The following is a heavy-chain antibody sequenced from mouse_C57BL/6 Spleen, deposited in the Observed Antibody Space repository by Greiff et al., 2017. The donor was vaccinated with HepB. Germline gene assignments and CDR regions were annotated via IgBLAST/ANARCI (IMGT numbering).Heavy chain of an antibody. CDR3: AYDSSSYDAMDY. CDR2: IYPGSGST. D-gene: IGHD1-1*01. V-gene: IGHV1-55*01. J-gene: IGHJ4*01. Sequence: QVQLQQPGAELVKPGASVKMSCKASGYTFTSYWITWVKQRHGQGLEWIGDIYPGSGSTNYNEKFKSKATLTVETSSSTAYMQLSRLTSEESAVYDCAYDSSSYDAMDYWGQGTAVTVSS. CDR1: GYTFTSYW.